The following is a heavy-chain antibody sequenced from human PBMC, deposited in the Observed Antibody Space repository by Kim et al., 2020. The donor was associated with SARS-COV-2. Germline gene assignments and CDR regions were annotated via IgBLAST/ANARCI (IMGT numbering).Heavy chain of an antibody. D-gene: IGHD1-26*01. J-gene: IGHJ4*02. Sequence: WSTYYNPSLKRRVTISGDTSKNQYSLQLSSVTAADTAVYCCRGRARGADYWGQGTRVTVSS. CDR3: RGRARGADY. CDR2: WST. V-gene: IGHV4-39*01.